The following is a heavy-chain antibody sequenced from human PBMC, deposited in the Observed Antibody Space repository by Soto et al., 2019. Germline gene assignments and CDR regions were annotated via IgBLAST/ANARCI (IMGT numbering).Heavy chain of an antibody. CDR3: ARPGGQYCSSTSCYGY. CDR2: ISSSSSTI. J-gene: IGHJ4*02. V-gene: IGHV3-48*01. Sequence: EVQLVESGGGLVQPGGSLRLSCAASGFTFSSYSMNWVRQAPGKGLEWVSYISSSSSTIYYADSVKGRFTISRDNAKNSRYLQMNSLRAEDTAVYYCARPGGQYCSSTSCYGYWGQGTLVTVSS. CDR1: GFTFSSYS. D-gene: IGHD2-2*01.